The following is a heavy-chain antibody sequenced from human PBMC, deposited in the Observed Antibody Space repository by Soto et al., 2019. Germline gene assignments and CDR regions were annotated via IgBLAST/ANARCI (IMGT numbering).Heavy chain of an antibody. V-gene: IGHV3-33*01. CDR1: GFTFSSYG. D-gene: IGHD5-18*01. J-gene: IGHJ6*02. Sequence: PGGSLRLSCAASGFTFSSYGMHWVRQAPGKGLEWVAVIWYDGSNKYYADSVKGRFTISRDNSKNTLYLQMNSLRAEDTAVYYCARDMIQLWLRVGYYYYYGMDVWGQGTPVTVSS. CDR2: IWYDGSNK. CDR3: ARDMIQLWLRVGYYYYYGMDV.